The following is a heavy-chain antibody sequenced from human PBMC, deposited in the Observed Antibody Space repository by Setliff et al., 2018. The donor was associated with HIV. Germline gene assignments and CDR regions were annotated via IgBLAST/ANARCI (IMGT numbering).Heavy chain of an antibody. CDR3: AREYRFGFYGMDV. J-gene: IGHJ6*02. CDR1: GFSLSNYW. V-gene: IGHV3-74*01. Sequence: LSLSCAASGFSLSNYWIHWVRQGPGKGLVWVSRSNSDGSSTNYADSVKGRFTISRDNAKNTLYLQMNSLRAEDTAVYYCAREYRFGFYGMDVWGQGTTVTVS. CDR2: SNSDGSST. D-gene: IGHD3-16*01.